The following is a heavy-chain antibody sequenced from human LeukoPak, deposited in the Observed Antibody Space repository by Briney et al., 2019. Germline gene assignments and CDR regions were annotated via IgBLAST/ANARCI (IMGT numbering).Heavy chain of an antibody. Sequence: GGSLRLSCAVSRLTFSSSWMDWVRQAPGKGLEWVASINPDGNKKYSADSVKGRFTISRDNAENSLYLQMNSLRVEDTAFYYCARDLAYSRLDYWGQGMLVTVSS. D-gene: IGHD5-18*01. V-gene: IGHV3-7*01. CDR3: ARDLAYSRLDY. CDR1: RLTFSSSW. CDR2: INPDGNKK. J-gene: IGHJ4*02.